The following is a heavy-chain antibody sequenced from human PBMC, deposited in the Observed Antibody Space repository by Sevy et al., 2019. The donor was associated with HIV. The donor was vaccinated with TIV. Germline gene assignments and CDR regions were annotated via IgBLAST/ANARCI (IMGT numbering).Heavy chain of an antibody. D-gene: IGHD6-13*01. J-gene: IGHJ6*02. CDR2: ISNDGSDK. V-gene: IGHV3-30*19. CDR1: GFTFSSYW. CDR3: ANSRGRYEGSSWLYYYYLMDV. Sequence: GGSLRLSCAASGFTFSSYWMTWVRQAPGKGLEWVAVISNDGSDKEYADSMKGRFTVSRDNSKDTVYLQMNSLRPEDTAVYYCANSRGRYEGSSWLYYYYLMDVWGQGTTVTVSS.